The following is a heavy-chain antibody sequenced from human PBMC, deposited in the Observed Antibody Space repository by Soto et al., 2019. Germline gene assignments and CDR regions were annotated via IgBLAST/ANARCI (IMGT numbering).Heavy chain of an antibody. CDR2: ISGSGGST. J-gene: IGHJ4*02. CDR1: GFTFSSYA. CDR3: AKDLYRFFPAVTTATFDY. Sequence: GGSLRVSCAASGFTFSSYARSWVRQAPGKGLEWVSAISGSGGSTYYADSVKGRFTISRDNSKNTLYLQMNSLRAEDTAVYYCAKDLYRFFPAVTTATFDYWGQGTLVTVSS. V-gene: IGHV3-23*01. D-gene: IGHD4-17*01.